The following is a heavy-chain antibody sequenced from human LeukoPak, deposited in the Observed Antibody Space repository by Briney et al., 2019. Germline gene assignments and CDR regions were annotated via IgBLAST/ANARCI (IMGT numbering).Heavy chain of an antibody. CDR2: ISYSGST. V-gene: IGHV4-59*01. J-gene: IGHJ5*02. D-gene: IGHD3-10*01. CDR3: ARDDYRGVTNFDP. CDR1: GGSISPYF. Sequence: PSETLSLTCSVSGGSISPYFWSWIRQPPRKGLEWIGYISYSGSTNYNPSLKSRVAISVDTSKNQFSLQLSSVTAADTAVYYCARDDYRGVTNFDPWGQGTLVTVSS.